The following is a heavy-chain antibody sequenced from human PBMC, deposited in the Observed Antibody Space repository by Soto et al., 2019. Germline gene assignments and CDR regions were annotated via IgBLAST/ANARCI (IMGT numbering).Heavy chain of an antibody. CDR2: TYYRSKWYN. V-gene: IGHV6-1*01. CDR3: ARDRRILDIVVVPAANLLDY. Sequence: QVQLQQSGPGLVKPSQTLSLTCAISGDSVSSNSAAWNWIRQSPSRGLEWLGRTYYRSKWYNDYAVSVKSRITINPDTSKNQFSLQLNSVTPEDTAVYYCARDRRILDIVVVPAANLLDYWGQGTLVTVSS. D-gene: IGHD2-2*01. J-gene: IGHJ4*02. CDR1: GDSVSSNSAA.